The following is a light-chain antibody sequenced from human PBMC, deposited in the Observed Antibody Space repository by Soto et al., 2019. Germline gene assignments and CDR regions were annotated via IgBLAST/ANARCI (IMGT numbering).Light chain of an antibody. CDR1: QSISSY. CDR2: AAS. Sequence: DIQMTQSPSSLSASVGDRVTITCRASQSISSYLNWYQQKPGKAPKLLIYAASSLQGGVPSRFSGSGSGTDFTLTISSLQPEDFATYYCQQSYSTHPWTFGQGTKVEIK. J-gene: IGKJ1*01. V-gene: IGKV1-39*01. CDR3: QQSYSTHPWT.